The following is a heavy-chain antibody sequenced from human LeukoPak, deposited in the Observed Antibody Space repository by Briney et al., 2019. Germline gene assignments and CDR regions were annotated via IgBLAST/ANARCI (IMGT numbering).Heavy chain of an antibody. CDR1: GGTFSSYA. J-gene: IGHJ4*02. Sequence: SVKVSCKASGGTFSSYAISWVRQAPGQGLEWMGRIIPIFGTANYAQKFQGRVTITTDESTSTAYMELSSLRSEDTAVYYCARAGYCSGGSCYYPGWGQGTLVTVSS. CDR3: ARAGYCSGGSCYYPG. CDR2: IIPIFGTA. V-gene: IGHV1-69*05. D-gene: IGHD2-15*01.